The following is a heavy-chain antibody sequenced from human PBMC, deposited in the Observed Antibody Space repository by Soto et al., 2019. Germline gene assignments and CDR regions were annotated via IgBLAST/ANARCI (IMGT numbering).Heavy chain of an antibody. J-gene: IGHJ6*01. CDR3: AARNAYGDYAYYGTDV. D-gene: IGHD4-17*01. CDR2: FDPEDGET. CDR1: GYSLTELS. V-gene: IGHV1-24*01. Sequence: ASVKVSCKVSGYSLTELSMYWVRQSSGKGLEWMGGFDPEDGETIYAQKFQGRVTMTEDTSTDTAYMELSSLRSEDTAVYYCAARNAYGDYAYYGTDVWGQRTTVTVSS.